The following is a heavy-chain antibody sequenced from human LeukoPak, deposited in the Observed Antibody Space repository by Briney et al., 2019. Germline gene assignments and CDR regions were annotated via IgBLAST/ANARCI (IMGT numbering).Heavy chain of an antibody. CDR2: INPSGGST. Sequence: ASVKVSCKASGYTFTSYYMHWVRQAPGQGLEWMGIINPSGGSTSYAQKFQGRVTMTRDTSTSTVYMELSSLRSEDTTVYYCARVATVVTPFSYSDYWGQGTLVTVSS. CDR3: ARVATVVTPFSYSDY. CDR1: GYTFTSYY. V-gene: IGHV1-46*01. D-gene: IGHD4-23*01. J-gene: IGHJ4*02.